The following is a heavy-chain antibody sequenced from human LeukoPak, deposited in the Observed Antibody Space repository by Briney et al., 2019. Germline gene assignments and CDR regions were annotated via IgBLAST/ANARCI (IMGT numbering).Heavy chain of an antibody. CDR3: AREASVTATLDAFDI. CDR2: IIPTFGTA. Sequence: SVKVSCKASGGTFSSYPIGWVRQAPGQGLEWMGGIIPTFGTANYAQKFQGRVTITAEECTSTAYMERSSLRSDDTAVYYCAREASVTATLDAFDIWGQGTMVTVSS. V-gene: IGHV1-69*01. D-gene: IGHD2-21*02. J-gene: IGHJ3*02. CDR1: GGTFSSYP.